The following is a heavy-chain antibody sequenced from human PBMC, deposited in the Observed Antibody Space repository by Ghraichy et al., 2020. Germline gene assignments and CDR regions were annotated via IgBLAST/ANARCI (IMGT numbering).Heavy chain of an antibody. D-gene: IGHD2-2*01. CDR1: GFTFSSYA. Sequence: LSLTCAASGFTFSSYAMHWVRQAPGKGLEWVALIWYDGSNKYYVDSVKGRFSISRDNSKNTLYLQMNSLRAEDTAVYYCAKDILMSTDGLDIWGQGTMVTVSS. CDR2: IWYDGSNK. V-gene: IGHV3-33*06. CDR3: AKDILMSTDGLDI. J-gene: IGHJ3*02.